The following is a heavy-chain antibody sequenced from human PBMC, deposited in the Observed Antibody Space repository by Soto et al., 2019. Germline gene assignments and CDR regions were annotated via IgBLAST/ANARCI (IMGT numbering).Heavy chain of an antibody. CDR2: IIPMFSTP. J-gene: IGHJ6*04. CDR3: ARAKFPDILTADDYGKDV. V-gene: IGHV1-69*13. CDR1: GGNFRSEA. D-gene: IGHD3-9*01. Sequence: ASVKVSCKASGGNFRSEAISWVRQAPGHGLGWMGRIIPMFSTPHYAQKFQGRVTIIADESTTTVNMEMRGLTYEDTAVYYCARAKFPDILTADDYGKDVWGEGTWVTVSS.